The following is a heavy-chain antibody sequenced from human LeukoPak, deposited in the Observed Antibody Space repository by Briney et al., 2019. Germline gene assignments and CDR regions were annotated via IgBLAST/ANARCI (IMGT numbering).Heavy chain of an antibody. D-gene: IGHD3-9*01. V-gene: IGHV1-69*06. CDR2: IIPIFGTA. CDR3: ARTDITIFWGYYYYYMDV. CDR1: GGTFSSYA. Sequence: SVTVSCTASGGTFSSYAISWVRQAPGQGLEWMGGIIPIFGTANYAQKFQGRVTITADKSTSTAYMELSSLRSEDTAVYYCARTDITIFWGYYYYYMDVWGKGTTVTVSS. J-gene: IGHJ6*03.